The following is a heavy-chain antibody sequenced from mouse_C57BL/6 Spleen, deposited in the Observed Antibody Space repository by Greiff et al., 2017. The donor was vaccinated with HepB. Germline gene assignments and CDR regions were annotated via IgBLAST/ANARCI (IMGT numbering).Heavy chain of an antibody. Sequence: VQLQQPGAELVKPGASVKLSCKASGYTFTSYWMHWVKQRPGQGLEWIGMIHPNSGSTNYNEKFKSKATLTVDKSSSTAYMQLSSLTSEDSAVYYCARGDYDGYPYYAMDYWGQGTSVTVSS. V-gene: IGHV1-64*01. CDR1: GYTFTSYW. J-gene: IGHJ4*01. CDR3: ARGDYDGYPYYAMDY. D-gene: IGHD2-3*01. CDR2: IHPNSGST.